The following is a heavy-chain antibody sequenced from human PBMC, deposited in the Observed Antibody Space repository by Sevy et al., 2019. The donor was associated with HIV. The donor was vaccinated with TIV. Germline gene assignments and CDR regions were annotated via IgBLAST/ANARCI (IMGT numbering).Heavy chain of an antibody. CDR1: GYNLINYG. CDR2: ISAYNANT. D-gene: IGHD6-13*01. J-gene: IGHJ4*02. V-gene: IGHV1-18*01. Sequence: ASVKVSCKASGYNLINYGISWVRQAPGHGPEWMGWISAYNANTKIAHQLQGRVSLTTDTSTNTAYMELTSLRSDDTALYYCARVVAQQLPYFYFWGQGTLVTVSS. CDR3: ARVVAQQLPYFYF.